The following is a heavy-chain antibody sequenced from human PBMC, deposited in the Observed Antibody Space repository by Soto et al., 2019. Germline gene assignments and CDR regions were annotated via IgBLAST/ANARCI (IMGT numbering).Heavy chain of an antibody. CDR2: IHSDGSRT. CDR3: ASGDRGAFAL. CDR1: GFTFSYYW. D-gene: IGHD3-10*01. Sequence: EVQLVESGGGLVRPGGSLRLSCAASGFTFSYYWMHWVRQAPGKGLVWVSRIHSDGSRTTYADFVKGRFIISRDNARNTVDLQMNSGRVEDTAVYYCASGDRGAFALWGQGTVVTVSS. J-gene: IGHJ3*01. V-gene: IGHV3-74*01.